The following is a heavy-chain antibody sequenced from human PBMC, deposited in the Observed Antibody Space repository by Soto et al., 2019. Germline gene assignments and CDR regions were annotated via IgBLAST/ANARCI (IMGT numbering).Heavy chain of an antibody. Sequence: TVSGGSTTSDYWSWIRQPPGKGLEWLGYIFHSLGAKYNPSLGSRGTISLDTSKNQLSLSLRSVTAADTAIYFCVRDLNGSGDYWGHGTLVTVSS. CDR1: GGSTTSDY. J-gene: IGHJ4*01. V-gene: IGHV4-59*01. D-gene: IGHD3-10*01. CDR3: VRDLNGSGDY. CDR2: IFHSLGA.